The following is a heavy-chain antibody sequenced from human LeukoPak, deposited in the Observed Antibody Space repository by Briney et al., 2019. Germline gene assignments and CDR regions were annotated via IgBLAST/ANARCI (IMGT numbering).Heavy chain of an antibody. CDR2: IYYSGNT. D-gene: IGHD6-6*01. J-gene: IGHJ4*02. CDR1: RGSVNSNSYY. Sequence: PSDTLSLTCTVSRGSVNSNSYYWGRIRQPPGKGLEWIGTIYYSGNTYYNPSLESRVTISVDTSKNQFSLKLTSVTVADTAVYYCARDHEVSSSSFDYWGEGTLVTVSS. CDR3: ARDHEVSSSSFDY. V-gene: IGHV4-39*07.